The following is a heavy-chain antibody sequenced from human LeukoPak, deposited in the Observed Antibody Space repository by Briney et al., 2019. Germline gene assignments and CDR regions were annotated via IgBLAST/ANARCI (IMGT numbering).Heavy chain of an antibody. Sequence: GGSLRLSCRASGFTFSDYSMNWVRQAPGKGLEWISYVGISSGNTKYAASVKGRFTISGDSAKNSVFLQMNNLRVEDTAVYYCARDHRYAFANGGQGTLVTVPS. CDR2: VGISSGNT. CDR1: GFTFSDYS. V-gene: IGHV3-48*04. D-gene: IGHD5-12*01. J-gene: IGHJ4*02. CDR3: ARDHRYAFAN.